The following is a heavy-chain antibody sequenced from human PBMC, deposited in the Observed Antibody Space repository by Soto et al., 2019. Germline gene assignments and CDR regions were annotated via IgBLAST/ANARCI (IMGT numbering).Heavy chain of an antibody. J-gene: IGHJ6*02. Sequence: QVQLVQSGAEVKKPGSSVKVSCKASGGTFSSYAISWVRQAPGQGLEWMGGIIPIFGTANYAQKFQGRVTITADESTSTAYMELSSLRSEDTAVYYCAREVVARPDYYYYGMDVWGQGTTVTVSS. CDR1: GGTFSSYA. CDR3: AREVVARPDYYYYGMDV. CDR2: IIPIFGTA. D-gene: IGHD6-6*01. V-gene: IGHV1-69*01.